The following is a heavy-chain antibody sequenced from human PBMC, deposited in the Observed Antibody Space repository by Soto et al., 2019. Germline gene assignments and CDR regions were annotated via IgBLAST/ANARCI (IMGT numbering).Heavy chain of an antibody. Sequence: PWGSLRLSXVASGFALSDAWTSWDRPPKGKGIDWVGPIKSKSEGGTTEYAAPVRGRCTLSRDDSKNTLCLQMNSLKTEDTAVYYCTTDLWRIAVVVGSTGYFSPWGQRPPGTVSS. CDR1: GFALSDAW. V-gene: IGHV3-15*01. J-gene: IGHJ5*02. CDR3: TTDLWRIAVVVGSTGYFSP. CDR2: IKSKSEGGTT. D-gene: IGHD2-15*01.